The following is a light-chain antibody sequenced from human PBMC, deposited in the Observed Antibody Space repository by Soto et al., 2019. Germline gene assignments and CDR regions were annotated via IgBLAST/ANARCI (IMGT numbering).Light chain of an antibody. J-gene: IGLJ1*01. CDR2: DVS. CDR1: SSDVGGYNY. CDR3: SSYTSSSGV. Sequence: QSVLTQPASVSGAPGQSVTISCTGTSSDVGGYNYVSWYQQHPGKAPKLMIYDVSNRPSGVSNRFSGSKSGNTAFLTISGLQAEDEADYYCSSYTSSSGVFGTGTKVTVL. V-gene: IGLV2-14*01.